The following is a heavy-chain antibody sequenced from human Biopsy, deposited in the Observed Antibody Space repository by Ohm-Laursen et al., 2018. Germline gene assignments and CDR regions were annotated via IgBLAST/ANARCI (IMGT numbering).Heavy chain of an antibody. D-gene: IGHD2/OR15-2a*01. Sequence: SETLFLTCTVSGGSISSDYWSWIRQPPGKGLEWIGYIYYSGSTNYNPSLKSRVTISVDTSKNQFSLRLNSVTAADTAVYYCARATNSTGWPYYYFDGMDVWGQGTTVTVS. J-gene: IGHJ6*02. V-gene: IGHV4-59*01. CDR1: GGSISSDY. CDR2: IYYSGST. CDR3: ARATNSTGWPYYYFDGMDV.